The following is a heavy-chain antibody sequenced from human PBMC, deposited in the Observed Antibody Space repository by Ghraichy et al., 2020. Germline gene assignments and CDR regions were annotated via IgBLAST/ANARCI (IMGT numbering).Heavy chain of an antibody. J-gene: IGHJ3*02. CDR2: IWFDGSNK. V-gene: IGHV3-30*02. Sequence: GGSLRLACAASGFTFSRYAMHWVRQAPGKGLEWVSFIWFDGSNKYYAESVKGRFTISKDNSKNTLYLQMNSLRAEDTAMYYCANDPPSSGYAFHIWGQGTMVTVSS. CDR3: ANDPPSSGYAFHI. CDR1: GFTFSRYA. D-gene: IGHD3-22*01.